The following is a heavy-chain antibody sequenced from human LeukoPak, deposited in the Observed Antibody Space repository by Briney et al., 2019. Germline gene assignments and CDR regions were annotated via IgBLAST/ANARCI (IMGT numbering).Heavy chain of an antibody. Sequence: PSGTLSLTCAVYGGPFSDYNWTRIRQPPGKGLEWIGEIGHNGSTNYNTSLKSRVTISADTSTHQFSRKRSSIAAAETARYYCAGHMVIWSPRAMLYSWFDPWGQGTLVTVSS. CDR1: GGPFSDYN. CDR3: AGHMVIWSPRAMLYSWFDP. D-gene: IGHD3-22*01. CDR2: IGHNGST. J-gene: IGHJ5*02. V-gene: IGHV4-34*01.